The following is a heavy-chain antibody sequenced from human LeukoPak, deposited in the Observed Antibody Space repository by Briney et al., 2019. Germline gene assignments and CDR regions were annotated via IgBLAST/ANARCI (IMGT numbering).Heavy chain of an antibody. D-gene: IGHD3-10*01. Sequence: GGSLRLSCAASGFTFSSYGMHWVRQAPGKGLEWVAVISYDGSNKYYADSVKGRFTISRDNSRNTLYLQMNSLRAEDTAVYYCAKGYYYGSGSYDYWGQGTLVTVSS. CDR2: ISYDGSNK. J-gene: IGHJ4*02. CDR1: GFTFSSYG. V-gene: IGHV3-30*18. CDR3: AKGYYYGSGSYDY.